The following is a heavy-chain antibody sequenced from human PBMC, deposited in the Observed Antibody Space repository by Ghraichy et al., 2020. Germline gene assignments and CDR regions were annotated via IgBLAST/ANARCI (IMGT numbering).Heavy chain of an antibody. CDR1: GGSFSGYY. CDR3: ARGLPLLRSSTRWFDP. D-gene: IGHD6-13*01. J-gene: IGHJ5*02. CDR2: INHSGST. Sequence: ETLSLTCAVYGGSFSGYYWSWIRQPPGKGLEWIGEINHSGSTNYNPSLKSRVTISVDTSKNQFSLKLSSVTAADTAVYYCARGLPLLRSSTRWFDPWGQGTLVTVSS. V-gene: IGHV4-34*01.